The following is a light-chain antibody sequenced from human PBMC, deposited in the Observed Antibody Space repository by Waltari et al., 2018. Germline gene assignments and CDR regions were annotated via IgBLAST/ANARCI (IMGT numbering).Light chain of an antibody. CDR3: ATWDDSLNSVL. CDR2: KNS. J-gene: IGLJ2*01. Sequence: GTAPRLLIMKNSQRPSGISDRFSGSKSDTSASLAISGLRSEDEADYYCATWDDSLNSVLFGGGTKLTVL. V-gene: IGLV1-47*01.